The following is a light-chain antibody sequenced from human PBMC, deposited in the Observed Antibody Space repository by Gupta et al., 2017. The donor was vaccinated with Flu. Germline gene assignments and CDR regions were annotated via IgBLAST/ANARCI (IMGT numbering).Light chain of an antibody. V-gene: IGKV1-17*01. CDR1: QGINND. J-gene: IGKJ1*01. Sequence: DIQMTQSPSSLSASVGQRVTITCRASQGINNDLNWYQQKPGKAPKRLIYDSSTLQSGVPSRFSGSGSGTEFTLTISSLQPEDSATYYCRQDNCLPWTFGQGTKVEIK. CDR3: RQDNCLPWT. CDR2: DSS.